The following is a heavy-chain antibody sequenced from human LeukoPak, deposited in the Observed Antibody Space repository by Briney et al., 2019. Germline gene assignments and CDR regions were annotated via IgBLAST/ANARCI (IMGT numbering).Heavy chain of an antibody. D-gene: IGHD3-16*02. CDR3: AKAGYDCVWGSYRPDDYFDY. J-gene: IGHJ4*02. CDR1: GFTFSSYA. Sequence: GGSLRLSCAASGFTFSSYAMSWVRQAPGKGLEWVSAISGSGGSTYYADSVKGRFTISRDNSKNTLYLQMNSLRAEDTAVYYCAKAGYDCVWGSYRPDDYFDYWGQGTLVTVSS. V-gene: IGHV3-23*01. CDR2: ISGSGGST.